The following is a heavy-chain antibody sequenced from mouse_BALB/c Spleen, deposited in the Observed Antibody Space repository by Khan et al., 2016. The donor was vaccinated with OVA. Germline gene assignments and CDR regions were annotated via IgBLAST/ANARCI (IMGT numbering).Heavy chain of an antibody. V-gene: IGHV1-4*01. J-gene: IGHJ4*01. D-gene: IGHD2-14*01. CDR2: INPRCGYT. CDR1: GYTFTSNT. CDR3: ARRTTGDTMEY. Sequence: QVRLQQSGAELARPGASVRMSCKASGYTFTSNTMHWIKKMPGQGLEWIGYINPRCGYTNYNQNFKDKATLTADKSSSTAYMQLSSLTSEDSAVDDCARRTTGDTMEYWGQGTSVTVSS.